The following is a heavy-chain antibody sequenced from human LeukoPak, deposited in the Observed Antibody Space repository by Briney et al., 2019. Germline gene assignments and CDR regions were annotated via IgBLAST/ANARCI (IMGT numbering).Heavy chain of an antibody. CDR3: ARQFANKYNF. V-gene: IGHV3-21*01. CDR2: ISSSSSYI. Sequence: GGSLRLSCAASGFTFRSYWMTWVRQAPGKGLEWVSSISSSSSYIYYADSVKGRFTISRDDAKNSLYLQMNSLRADDTAIYYCARQFANKYNFWGQGTLVTVS. J-gene: IGHJ4*02. CDR1: GFTFRSYW. D-gene: IGHD1-1*01.